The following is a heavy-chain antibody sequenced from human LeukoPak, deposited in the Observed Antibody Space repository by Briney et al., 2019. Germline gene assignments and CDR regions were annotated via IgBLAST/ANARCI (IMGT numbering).Heavy chain of an antibody. CDR2: IYYSGST. Sequence: SETLSLTCTVPGGSISSGDYYWSWIRQPPGKGLEWIGYIYYSGSTYYNPSLKSRVTISVDTSKNQFSLKLSSVTAADTAVYYCASTVKGVGATTAGFDYWGQGTLVTVSS. D-gene: IGHD1-26*01. CDR3: ASTVKGVGATTAGFDY. V-gene: IGHV4-30-4*01. J-gene: IGHJ4*02. CDR1: GGSISSGDYY.